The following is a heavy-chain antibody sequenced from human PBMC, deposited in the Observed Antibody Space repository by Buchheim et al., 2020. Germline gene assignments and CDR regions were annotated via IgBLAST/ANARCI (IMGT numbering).Heavy chain of an antibody. Sequence: EVQLVESGGGLVQPGGSLRLSCAASGFTFSNHWMHWVRQAPGKGLVWVSRINTDGSSTSYADSVKGGFTISGENAKNTMYMQMNSLRAEDTAVYYCARVSGSGWYSSWGQGTL. CDR3: ARVSGSGWYSS. CDR2: INTDGSST. D-gene: IGHD6-19*01. J-gene: IGHJ5*02. V-gene: IGHV3-74*01. CDR1: GFTFSNHW.